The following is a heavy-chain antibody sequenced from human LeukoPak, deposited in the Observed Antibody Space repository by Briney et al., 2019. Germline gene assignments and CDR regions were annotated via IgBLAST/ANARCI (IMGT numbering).Heavy chain of an antibody. Sequence: GGSLRLSCAASGFTFSSYWMSWVRQAPGKGLEWVANIKQDGSEKNYVDSVKGRFTISRDNAKNSLYLQMNSLRAEDTAVYYCARDFTAVAGTLWVYRGQGTLVTVSS. J-gene: IGHJ4*02. CDR1: GFTFSSYW. D-gene: IGHD6-19*01. V-gene: IGHV3-7*01. CDR3: ARDFTAVAGTLWVY. CDR2: IKQDGSEK.